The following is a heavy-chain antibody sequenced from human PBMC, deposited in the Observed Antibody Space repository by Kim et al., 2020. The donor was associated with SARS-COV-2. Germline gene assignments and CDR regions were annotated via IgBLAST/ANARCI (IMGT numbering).Heavy chain of an antibody. D-gene: IGHD3-3*01. V-gene: IGHV1-24*01. J-gene: IGHJ4*02. CDR3: ATGHYDFWSGLDY. Sequence: YAQKFQGRVTMTEDTTTDTAYMELSSLRSEDTAVYYCATGHYDFWSGLDYWGQGTLVTVSS.